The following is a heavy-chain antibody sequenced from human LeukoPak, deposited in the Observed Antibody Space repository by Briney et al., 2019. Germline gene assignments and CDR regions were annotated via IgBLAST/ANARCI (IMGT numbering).Heavy chain of an antibody. CDR1: GYSISSGYY. CDR2: IYYSGST. D-gene: IGHD5-18*01. CDR3: ARAFVQPNYYMDV. J-gene: IGHJ6*03. V-gene: IGHV4-38-2*02. Sequence: SETLSLTCTVSGYSISSGYYWGWIRQPPGKGLEWIGYIYYSGSTNYNPSLKSRVTISVDTSKNQFSLKLSSVTAADTAVYYCARAFVQPNYYMDVWGKGTTVTISS.